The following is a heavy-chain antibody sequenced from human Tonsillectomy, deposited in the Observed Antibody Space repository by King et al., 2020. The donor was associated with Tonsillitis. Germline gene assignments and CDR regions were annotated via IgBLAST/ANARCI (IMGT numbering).Heavy chain of an antibody. J-gene: IGHJ4*02. D-gene: IGHD3-22*01. Sequence: TLKESGPVLVKPTETLTLTCTVSGFSLSNARMGVSWIRQPPGKALEWLAHIFSNDEKLYSTSLKSRLTISKDTSKSQVVLTMTNMDPVDTATYYCARGRLDYYSSGYPTYYFDYWGQGTLVTVSS. CDR1: GFSLSNARMG. V-gene: IGHV2-26*01. CDR3: ARGRLDYYSSGYPTYYFDY. CDR2: IFSNDEK.